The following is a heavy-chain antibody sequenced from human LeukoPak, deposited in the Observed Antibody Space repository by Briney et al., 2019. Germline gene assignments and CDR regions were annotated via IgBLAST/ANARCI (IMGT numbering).Heavy chain of an antibody. CDR2: IYYSGST. D-gene: IGHD2-21*02. V-gene: IGHV4-59*01. CDR1: GGSISSYY. CDR3: ARGVVTATSYYYYGMNV. Sequence: SETLSLTCTVSGGSISSYYWSWIRQPPGKGLEWIGYIYYSGSTNYNPSLKSRVTISVDTSKNQFSLKLSSVTAADTAVYYCARGVVTATSYYYYGMNVWGQGTTVTVSS. J-gene: IGHJ6*02.